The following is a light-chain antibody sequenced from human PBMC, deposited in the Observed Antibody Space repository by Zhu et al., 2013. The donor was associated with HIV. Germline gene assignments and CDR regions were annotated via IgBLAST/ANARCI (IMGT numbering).Light chain of an antibody. Sequence: ILMTQSPDSLAVSLGERATVNCRSSRSILFNSDNRNYLAWYQQKPGQRLKLLLYWSSTRDSGVPDRFSGSGSGTDFTLTINGLQAEDVAIYYCQQYFSIPFTFGPGTRVDIK. J-gene: IGKJ3*01. CDR1: RSILFNSDNRNY. CDR2: WSS. CDR3: QQYFSIPFT. V-gene: IGKV4-1*01.